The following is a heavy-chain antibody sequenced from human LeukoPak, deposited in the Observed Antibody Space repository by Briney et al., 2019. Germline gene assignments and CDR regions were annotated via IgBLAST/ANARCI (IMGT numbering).Heavy chain of an antibody. CDR2: ISGSGAST. CDR1: GFTFSTYA. V-gene: IGHV3-23*01. J-gene: IGHJ4*02. D-gene: IGHD1-14*01. Sequence: PGGSLRLSCAASGFTFSTYAMSWVRQAPGKGLEWVSSISGSGASTYFADSVKGRFTISRDSSKNTLYLQMNSLRVDDTAIFYCMTETGYWGQGTLVTVSS. CDR3: MTETGY.